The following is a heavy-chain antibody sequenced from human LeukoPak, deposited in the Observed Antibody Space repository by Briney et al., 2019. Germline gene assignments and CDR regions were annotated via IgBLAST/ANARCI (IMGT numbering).Heavy chain of an antibody. D-gene: IGHD4-11*01. CDR1: GFTFSTYT. Sequence: PGGSLRLSCAASGFTFSTYTMNWVRQAPGKGLEWVSSISGGSIYIHYADSAEGRFTISRDNAKNSLYLQMNSLRVEDTAVYYCARGLPYNDAFDIWGQGTMVTVSS. CDR2: ISGGSIYI. V-gene: IGHV3-21*01. J-gene: IGHJ3*02. CDR3: ARGLPYNDAFDI.